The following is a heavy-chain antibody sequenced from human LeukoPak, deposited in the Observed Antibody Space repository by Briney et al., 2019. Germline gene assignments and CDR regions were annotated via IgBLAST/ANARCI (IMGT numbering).Heavy chain of an antibody. CDR2: ISGSGGST. J-gene: IGHJ1*01. Sequence: GGSLSLSCSASGFPFSSYAMSWLRPAPGKGLEWVSAISGSGGSTYYADSVKGRFTISRDNSKNTLYLQINSLRAEDTAVFYCANLSTYYVILTGYRPEYFQHWGQGTLVTVSS. D-gene: IGHD3-9*01. V-gene: IGHV3-23*01. CDR3: ANLSTYYVILTGYRPEYFQH. CDR1: GFPFSSYA.